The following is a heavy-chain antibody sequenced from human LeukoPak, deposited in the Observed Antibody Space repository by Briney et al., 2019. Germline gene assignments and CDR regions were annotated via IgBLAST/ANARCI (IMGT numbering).Heavy chain of an antibody. D-gene: IGHD3-10*01. CDR1: GYTFTSYY. J-gene: IGHJ6*03. V-gene: IGHV1-46*01. CDR2: IIPSGGST. Sequence: ASVKVSCKASGYTFTSYYMHWVRQAPGQGLEWMGIIIPSGGSTSYAQKFQGRVTMTRDTSTSTVYMELSSLRSEDTAVYYCARDNPRGITMVRGLDMDVWGKGTTVTVSS. CDR3: ARDNPRGITMVRGLDMDV.